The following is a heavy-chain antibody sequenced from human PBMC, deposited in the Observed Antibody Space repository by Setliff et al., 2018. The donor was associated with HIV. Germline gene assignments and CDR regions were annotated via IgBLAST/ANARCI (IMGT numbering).Heavy chain of an antibody. Sequence: ASVKVSCKPSGHTFTNYDIHWMRRATGQGLEWMGWMNPNSGVSGYALKFHDRVTMTRDTSITTAYMELSSLTSEDTAVYYCTRNAGYSSGWLDYWGQGTLVTVSS. J-gene: IGHJ4*02. CDR3: TRNAGYSSGWLDY. D-gene: IGHD6-19*01. CDR1: GHTFTNYD. V-gene: IGHV1-8*01. CDR2: MNPNSGVS.